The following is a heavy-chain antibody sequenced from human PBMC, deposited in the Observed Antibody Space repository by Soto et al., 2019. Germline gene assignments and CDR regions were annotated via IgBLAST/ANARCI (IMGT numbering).Heavy chain of an antibody. Sequence: QVHLVESGGGVVQPGRSLRLSCEVSGLTFSNYGMHWVRQAPGKGLEWVAVISNEGRDERYADSVKGRFTISRDNSKNTLYLQMSSLRSEDTAVYYCAKGCGTGSSCYILDYWGQGTLVTVSS. CDR3: AKGCGTGSSCYILDY. J-gene: IGHJ4*02. D-gene: IGHD2-15*01. V-gene: IGHV3-30*18. CDR1: GLTFSNYG. CDR2: ISNEGRDE.